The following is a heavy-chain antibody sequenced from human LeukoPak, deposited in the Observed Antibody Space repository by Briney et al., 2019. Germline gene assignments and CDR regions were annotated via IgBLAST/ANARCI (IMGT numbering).Heavy chain of an antibody. J-gene: IGHJ6*03. V-gene: IGHV3-7*04. CDR3: ARVLREQQLVPYYYYYMDV. Sequence: GGSLRLSCAASGFTFSSYWMSWVRQAPGKGLEWVANIKQDGSEKYYVDSVKGRFTISRDNAKNSLYLQMNSLRAEDTAVYYCARVLREQQLVPYYYYYMDVWGKGTTVTVSS. CDR2: IKQDGSEK. CDR1: GFTFSSYW. D-gene: IGHD6-13*01.